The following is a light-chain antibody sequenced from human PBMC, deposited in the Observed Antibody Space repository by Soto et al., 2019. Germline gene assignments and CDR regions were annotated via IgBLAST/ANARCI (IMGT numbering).Light chain of an antibody. CDR2: DVS. CDR1: RSDVGGYNY. Sequence: TQPRSVSGSPGQSVTISCTGTRSDVGGYNYVSWYQQHPGRAPKLMIYDVSKRPSGVPDRFSGSKSGNTASLAISGLQAEDEADYYCCSYAGTYTFVFGTGTKVTV. CDR3: CSYAGTYTFV. J-gene: IGLJ1*01. V-gene: IGLV2-11*01.